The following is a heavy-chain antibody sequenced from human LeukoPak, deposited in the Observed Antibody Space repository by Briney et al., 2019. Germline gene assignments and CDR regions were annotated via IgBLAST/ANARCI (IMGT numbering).Heavy chain of an antibody. CDR2: IYSGGNT. J-gene: IGHJ6*03. CDR3: ARGVGGYCSGGSCYSAGYYYYYMDV. V-gene: IGHV3-53*01. D-gene: IGHD2-15*01. Sequence: GGSLRLSCTVSGFPVSINSMSWVRQAPGKGLEWVSFIYSGGNTHYSDSVKGRFTISRDSSKNTLYLQMNSLRAEDTAVYYCARGVGGYCSGGSCYSAGYYYYYMDVWGKGTTVTVSS. CDR1: GFPVSINS.